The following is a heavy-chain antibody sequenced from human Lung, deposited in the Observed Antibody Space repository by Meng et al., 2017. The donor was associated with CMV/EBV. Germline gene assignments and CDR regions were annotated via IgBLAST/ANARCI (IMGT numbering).Heavy chain of an antibody. D-gene: IGHD3-22*01. V-gene: IGHV1-2*02. Sequence: FTGYYVNWVRQATGQGREWMGWIHPNSGGTNYAQKFQGRVTMTRDTSISTTYMELSRLRSDDTAVYYCARSYDSGAYYGDYHGMDVWGQGTTVTVSS. J-gene: IGHJ6*02. CDR3: ARSYDSGAYYGDYHGMDV. CDR2: IHPNSGGT. CDR1: FTGYY.